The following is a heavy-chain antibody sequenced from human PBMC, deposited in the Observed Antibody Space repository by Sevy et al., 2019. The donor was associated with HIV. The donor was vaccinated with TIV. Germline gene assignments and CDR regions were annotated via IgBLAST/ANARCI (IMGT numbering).Heavy chain of an antibody. Sequence: GGSLRLSCAASGFAFYDYSMSWIRQAPGKGLEWVANLYLGVGKINYADSVKGRFTIARDNSKNSFYLQMDNLRVEDTALYYCAREGCTRPHDYWGQGTRVTVSS. D-gene: IGHD2-8*01. CDR3: AREGCTRPHDY. J-gene: IGHJ4*02. CDR2: LYLGVGKI. CDR1: GFAFYDYS. V-gene: IGHV3-23*01.